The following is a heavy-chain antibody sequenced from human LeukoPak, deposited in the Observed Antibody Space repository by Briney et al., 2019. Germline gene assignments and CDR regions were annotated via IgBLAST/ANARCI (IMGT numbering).Heavy chain of an antibody. Sequence: SGGSLRLSCAASGFTFSRFAMHWVRQAPGKGLEWVAVISYDGTIKYYPDSVKGRFTVSRDNSNNTLYLQMNSLRVEDTAVYYCATSGVVGGDFDYWGQGTLVTVSS. CDR1: GFTFSRFA. CDR2: ISYDGTIK. CDR3: ATSGVVGGDFDY. D-gene: IGHD1-26*01. V-gene: IGHV3-30-3*01. J-gene: IGHJ4*02.